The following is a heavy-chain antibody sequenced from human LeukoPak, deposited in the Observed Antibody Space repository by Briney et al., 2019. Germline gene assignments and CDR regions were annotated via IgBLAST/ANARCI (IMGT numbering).Heavy chain of an antibody. V-gene: IGHV4-38-2*01. J-gene: IGHJ4*02. CDR1: GYSISSGNY. D-gene: IGHD4-23*01. Sequence: PSETLSLTCAVSGYSISSGNYWGWVRQPPGKGLDWIATMDHSGNTYYNPSLKSRLTISVDTSKNQFSLRLSSVTAADTAVYYCATQGPTVVTHFGTWGQGTLVTVSS. CDR2: MDHSGNT. CDR3: ATQGPTVVTHFGT.